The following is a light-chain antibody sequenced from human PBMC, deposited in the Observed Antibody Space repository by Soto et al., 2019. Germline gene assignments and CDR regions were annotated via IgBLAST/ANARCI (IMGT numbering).Light chain of an antibody. V-gene: IGLV2-14*03. J-gene: IGLJ2*01. Sequence: QSALTQPASVSGSPGQSITISCTGTSSDIGAYNHVSWCQQHPGKAPKVLIYDVTNRPSGVSGRFSGSKSGNTASLTISGLQAEDEADYYCSSYASGYIHVVFGGGTKLTVL. CDR3: SSYASGYIHVV. CDR2: DVT. CDR1: SSDIGAYNH.